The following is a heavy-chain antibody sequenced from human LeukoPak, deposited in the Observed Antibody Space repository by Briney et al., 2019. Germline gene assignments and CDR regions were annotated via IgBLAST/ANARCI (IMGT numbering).Heavy chain of an antibody. CDR2: INHSGST. Sequence: SGTLSLTCAVYGGSFSGYYWSWIRQPPGKGLEWIGEINHSGSTNYNPSLKSRVTISVDTSKNQFSLKLSSVTAADTAVYYCARYLPRDWFDPWGQGTLVTVSS. D-gene: IGHD2-2*01. V-gene: IGHV4-34*01. CDR1: GGSFSGYY. CDR3: ARYLPRDWFDP. J-gene: IGHJ5*02.